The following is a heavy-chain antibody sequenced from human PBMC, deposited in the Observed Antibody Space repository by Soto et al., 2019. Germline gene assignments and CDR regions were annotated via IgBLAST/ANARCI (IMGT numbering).Heavy chain of an antibody. CDR2: ISAYNGDT. D-gene: IGHD6-19*01. Sequence: QVQLVQSGAAVKKPGASVKVACKATGYTFTSYGITWVRQAPGQELEWMGWISAYNGDTNYAQKLQGRVTMTTDTSTSTAYMELRSLRSDDTAVYYCARAAVAGDYYYYGMDVWGQGTTVTVSS. CDR1: GYTFTSYG. J-gene: IGHJ6*02. V-gene: IGHV1-18*01. CDR3: ARAAVAGDYYYYGMDV.